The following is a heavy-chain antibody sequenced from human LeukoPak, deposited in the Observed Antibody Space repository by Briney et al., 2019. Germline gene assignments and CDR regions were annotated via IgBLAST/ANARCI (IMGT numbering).Heavy chain of an antibody. CDR3: ARTSLRYFGSGSYSLDVFDI. CDR1: GFTFNTYA. J-gene: IGHJ3*02. V-gene: IGHV3-30-3*01. D-gene: IGHD3-10*01. Sequence: GSLRLSCAASGFTFNTYALHRIRQAPGKGLEWVAAITSDGSKKYYADSVKGRFTISRDNSKNTLYLQMNSLRADDTAVYFCARTSLRYFGSGSYSLDVFDIWGQGTMVTVSS. CDR2: ITSDGSKK.